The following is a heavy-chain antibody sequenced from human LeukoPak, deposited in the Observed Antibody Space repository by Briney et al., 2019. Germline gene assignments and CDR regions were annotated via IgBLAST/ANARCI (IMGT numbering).Heavy chain of an antibody. D-gene: IGHD3-22*01. CDR3: ASPPTLGSIIVER. Sequence: GESLKISCKGSGYSFSGYWIAWVRQMPGKGLEWMGIIYPGDSDTRYSPSFQGQVTISADKSISTAYLQWSSLKASDTAMYYCASPPTLGSIIVERWGQGTLVTVSS. CDR1: GYSFSGYW. CDR2: IYPGDSDT. J-gene: IGHJ4*02. V-gene: IGHV5-51*01.